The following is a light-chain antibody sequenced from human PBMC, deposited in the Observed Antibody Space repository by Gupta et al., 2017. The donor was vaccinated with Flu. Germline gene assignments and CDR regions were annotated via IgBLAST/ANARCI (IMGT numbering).Light chain of an antibody. V-gene: IGLV1-44*01. J-gene: IGLJ3*02. CDR3: ASWDDSLNGVV. Sequence: SNAISGSNAVNFQQQPPRAAPLLLIDTNNRRPSGPPHRFAGSKADTSAFPAISALQSDDEADYSCASWDDSLNGVVFGGGTKLTVL. CDR2: TNN. CDR1: NAISGSNA.